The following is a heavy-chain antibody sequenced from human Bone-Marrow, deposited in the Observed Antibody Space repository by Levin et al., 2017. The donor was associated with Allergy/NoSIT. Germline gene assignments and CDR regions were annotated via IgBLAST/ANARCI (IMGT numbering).Heavy chain of an antibody. D-gene: IGHD2-2*01. CDR2: ISSSSSTI. V-gene: IGHV3-48*02. J-gene: IGHJ6*02. Sequence: GESLKISCAASGFTFSSYSMNWVRQAPGKGLEWVSYISSSSSTIYYADSVMGRFTISRDNAKNSLYLQMNSLRDEDTAVYYCARDGTYCSSTSCTILGVVPHYYYYGMDVWGQGTTVTVSS. CDR3: ARDGTYCSSTSCTILGVVPHYYYYGMDV. CDR1: GFTFSSYS.